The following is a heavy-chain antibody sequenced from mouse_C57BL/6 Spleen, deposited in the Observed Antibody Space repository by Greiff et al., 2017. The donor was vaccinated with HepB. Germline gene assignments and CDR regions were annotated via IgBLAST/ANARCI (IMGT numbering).Heavy chain of an antibody. D-gene: IGHD2-1*01. V-gene: IGHV1-61*01. CDR1: GYTFTSYW. CDR3: ARGGDYGNLAWLAY. J-gene: IGHJ3*01. Sequence: QVQLQQPGAELVRPGSSVKLSCKASGYTFTSYWMDWVKQRPGQGLEWIGNIYPSDSETHYNQKFKDKATLTVDKSSSTAYMQLSSLTSEDSAVYYCARGGDYGNLAWLAYWGQGTLVTVSA. CDR2: IYPSDSET.